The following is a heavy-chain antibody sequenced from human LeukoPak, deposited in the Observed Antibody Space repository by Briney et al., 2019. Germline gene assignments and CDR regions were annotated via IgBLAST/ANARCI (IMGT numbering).Heavy chain of an antibody. CDR3: ARRLRPGSYYFDY. J-gene: IGHJ4*02. CDR2: IYHSGIT. CDR1: GGSISSGDYY. Sequence: SETLSLTCTVSGGSISSGDYYWSWIRQPPGKGLEWIGHIYHSGITYYKPSLKSRVTISVDTSKNQFSLKLSSVTAADTAVYYCARRLRPGSYYFDYWGQGTLVTVSP. D-gene: IGHD4-17*01. V-gene: IGHV4-30-4*08.